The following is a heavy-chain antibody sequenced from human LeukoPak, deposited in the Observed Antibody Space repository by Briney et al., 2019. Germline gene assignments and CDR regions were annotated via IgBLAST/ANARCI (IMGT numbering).Heavy chain of an antibody. CDR1: GFTFSNYG. V-gene: IGHV3-30*18. J-gene: IGHJ1*01. D-gene: IGHD4-17*01. Sequence: GRSLRLACAASGFTFSNYGMQWVRQAPGKGLEWVAVISYDASTKYYADSVKGRFTISRDNSKSTLYRQMNSLRAEDTAVYYCAKESGIRSYGAYFPHWGQGTLVTVSS. CDR3: AKESGIRSYGAYFPH. CDR2: ISYDASTK.